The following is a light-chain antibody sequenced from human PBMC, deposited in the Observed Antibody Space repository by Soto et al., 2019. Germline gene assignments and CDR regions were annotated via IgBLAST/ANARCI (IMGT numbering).Light chain of an antibody. CDR2: EVS. Sequence: QSALTQPASVSGSPGQSITISCSGTTSDVGTYSLVSWYQQHPGKAPKVMIYEVSKRPSGASDRFSGSKSGNTASLTISRLEAEDEADYYCCAYAGSETWVFGGGTKLTVL. J-gene: IGLJ3*02. V-gene: IGLV2-23*02. CDR1: TSDVGTYSL. CDR3: CAYAGSETWV.